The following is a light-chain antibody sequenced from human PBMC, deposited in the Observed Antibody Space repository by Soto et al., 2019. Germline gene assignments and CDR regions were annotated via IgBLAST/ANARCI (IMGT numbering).Light chain of an antibody. Sequence: EIVGTQVPGTLCLVPGEKATLSFRASQSISNDHLAWYQQKPGQAPRLLIYGTSNRATGGIADRFSGSGSGTDFTLTSSRLEPEDFAVYYCQDYGSSVTFDGGTKVDIK. CDR2: GTS. CDR3: QDYGSSVT. CDR1: QSISNDH. J-gene: IGKJ4*01. V-gene: IGKV3-20*01.